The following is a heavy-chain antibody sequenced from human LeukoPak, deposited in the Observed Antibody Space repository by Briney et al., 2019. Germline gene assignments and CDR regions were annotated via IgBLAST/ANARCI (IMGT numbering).Heavy chain of an antibody. Sequence: GGSLRLSCAASGFTFSSYGRHWVRQAPGKGLEWVAVIWYDGSNKYYADSGKGRFTISRDNSKNTLYLQMNSLRAEDTAVYYCAKEGNRGYSGYDYWGQGTLVTVSS. D-gene: IGHD5-12*01. J-gene: IGHJ4*02. V-gene: IGHV3-33*06. CDR1: GFTFSSYG. CDR3: AKEGNRGYSGYDY. CDR2: IWYDGSNK.